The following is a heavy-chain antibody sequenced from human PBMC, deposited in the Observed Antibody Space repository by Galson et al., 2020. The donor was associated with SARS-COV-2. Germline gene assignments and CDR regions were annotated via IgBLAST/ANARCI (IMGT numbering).Heavy chain of an antibody. J-gene: IGHJ4*02. Sequence: ASVKVSCKASGYTFTSYDINWVRQATGQGLEWMGWMNPNSGNTGYAQKFQGRVTMTRNTSISTAYMELSSLRSEDTAVYYCARGVRRITMIVVVPRTTYYFDYWGQGTLVTVSS. V-gene: IGHV1-8*01. CDR3: ARGVRRITMIVVVPRTTYYFDY. CDR1: GYTFTSYD. D-gene: IGHD3-22*01. CDR2: MNPNSGNT.